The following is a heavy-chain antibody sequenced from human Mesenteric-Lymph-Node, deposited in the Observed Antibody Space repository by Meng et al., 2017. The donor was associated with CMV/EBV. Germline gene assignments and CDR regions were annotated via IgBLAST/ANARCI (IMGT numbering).Heavy chain of an antibody. J-gene: IGHJ4*02. CDR2: IYYSGTP. CDR3: GRDIRGSSTIDQ. V-gene: IGHV4-39*07. Sequence: AETLSLTCTVSGGSITGSGFYWGWIRQTPGKGLEWIGSIYYSGTPYNNPSLKSRVTMSVDTSKNQFSLRLSYVTAADTAMYYCGRDIRGSSTIDQWGQGTLVTVSS. D-gene: IGHD3-10*01. CDR1: GGSITGSGFY.